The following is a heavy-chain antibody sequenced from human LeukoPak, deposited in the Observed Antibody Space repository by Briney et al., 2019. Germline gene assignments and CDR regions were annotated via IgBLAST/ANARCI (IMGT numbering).Heavy chain of an antibody. V-gene: IGHV1-18*01. CDR1: GYTFTSYG. CDR3: ARLRFGEYTLALYYFDY. Sequence: ASVKVSCKASGYTFTSYGISWVRKAPGQGLEWMGWISAYNGNTNYAQKLQGRVTMTTDTSTSTAYMELRSLRSDDTAVYYCARLRFGEYTLALYYFDYWGQGTLVTVSS. CDR2: ISAYNGNT. J-gene: IGHJ4*02. D-gene: IGHD3-10*01.